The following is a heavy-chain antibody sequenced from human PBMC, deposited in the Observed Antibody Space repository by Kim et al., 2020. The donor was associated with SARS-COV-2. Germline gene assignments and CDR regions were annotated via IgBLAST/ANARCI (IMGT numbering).Heavy chain of an antibody. V-gene: IGHV3-9*01. CDR3: AKVFHRKASSGMGGFDY. J-gene: IGHJ4*02. D-gene: IGHD6-19*01. Sequence: VKGRFTISRDNAKNSLYLQMNRLRAEDTALYYCAKVFHRKASSGMGGFDYWGQGTLVTVSS.